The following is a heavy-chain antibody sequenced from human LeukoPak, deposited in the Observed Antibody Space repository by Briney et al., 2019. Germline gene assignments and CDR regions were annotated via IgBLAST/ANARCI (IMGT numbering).Heavy chain of an antibody. V-gene: IGHV1-18*01. D-gene: IGHD6-19*01. Sequence: ASVKVSCKASGYTFTSYGISWVRQAPGQGLEWMGWISAYNGNTNYAQKLQGRVTMTTDTSTSTAYIELRSLRSDDTAVYYCARDGLRIAVAGTLDYWGQGTLVTVSS. CDR2: ISAYNGNT. CDR1: GYTFTSYG. CDR3: ARDGLRIAVAGTLDY. J-gene: IGHJ4*02.